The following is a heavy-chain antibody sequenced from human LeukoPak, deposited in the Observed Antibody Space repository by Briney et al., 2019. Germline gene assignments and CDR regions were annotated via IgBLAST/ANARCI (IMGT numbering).Heavy chain of an antibody. CDR1: GVAITRISYY. Sequence: SETLSLTCAVSGVAITRISYYCGWRRQPPGKWLEWGGSIYYSGGTYYNPSLNSRVTISIDTSKNHFCLDLSSVTAEATAVYYCARTYCGTNACPFEFWGQGTLVTVSS. CDR3: ARTYCGTNACPFEF. CDR2: IYYSGGT. D-gene: IGHD2-21*01. V-gene: IGHV4-39*01. J-gene: IGHJ4*02.